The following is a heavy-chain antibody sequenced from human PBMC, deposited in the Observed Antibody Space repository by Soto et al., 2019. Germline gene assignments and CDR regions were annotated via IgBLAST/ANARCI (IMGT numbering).Heavy chain of an antibody. CDR1: GFTFSSYG. CDR2: ISYDVSNK. J-gene: IGHJ6*02. CDR3: VGLRFLEWLEMYYYYGMDV. V-gene: IGHV3-30*03. D-gene: IGHD3-3*01. Sequence: QVQLVESGGGVVQPGRSLRLSCAASGFTFSSYGMHWVRQAPGKGLEWVAVISYDVSNKYYADSVKGRFTISRDNSKNTLYLQMNSLRAEDTAVYYCVGLRFLEWLEMYYYYGMDVWGQGTTVTVSS.